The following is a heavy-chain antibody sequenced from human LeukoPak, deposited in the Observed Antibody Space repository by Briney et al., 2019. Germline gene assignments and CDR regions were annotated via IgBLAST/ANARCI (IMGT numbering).Heavy chain of an antibody. CDR1: GFTFSSYA. Sequence: GGSLRLSCAASGFTFSSYAMSWVRQAPGKGLEWVSAISGSGGSTYYADSVKGRFTISRDNSKNTLYLQMNSLRAEDTAVYYCAKCRYYYGSVSYRDYWGQGTLVTVSS. CDR3: AKCRYYYGSVSYRDY. V-gene: IGHV3-23*01. CDR2: ISGSGGST. D-gene: IGHD3-10*01. J-gene: IGHJ4*02.